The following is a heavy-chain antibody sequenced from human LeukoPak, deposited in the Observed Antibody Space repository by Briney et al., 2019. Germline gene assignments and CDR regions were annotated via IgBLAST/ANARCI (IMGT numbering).Heavy chain of an antibody. D-gene: IGHD2-8*01. CDR2: INHSGST. CDR3: ADRENYCTNGVCYSDGMDV. CDR1: GGSFSGYY. V-gene: IGHV4-34*01. Sequence: LETLSLTCAVYGGSFSGYYWSWIRQPPGKGLEWIGEINHSGSTNYNPSLKSRVTISVDTSKNQFSLKLSSVTAADTAVYYCADRENYCTNGVCYSDGMDVWGQGTTVTVSS. J-gene: IGHJ6*02.